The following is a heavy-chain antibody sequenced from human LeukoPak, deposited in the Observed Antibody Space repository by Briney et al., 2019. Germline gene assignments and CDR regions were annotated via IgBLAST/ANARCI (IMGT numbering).Heavy chain of an antibody. D-gene: IGHD3-3*01. CDR3: ARVGLRFFRRAGWFDP. J-gene: IGHJ5*02. Sequence: PSETLSLTFTGSGGSISSSSYYWGWIRQPPGKGLEWIGSIYYSGSTYYNPSLKSRVTISVDTSKNQFSLKLSSVTAADTAVYYCARVGLRFFRRAGWFDPWGQGTLVTVSS. CDR1: GGSISSSSYY. CDR2: IYYSGST. V-gene: IGHV4-39*07.